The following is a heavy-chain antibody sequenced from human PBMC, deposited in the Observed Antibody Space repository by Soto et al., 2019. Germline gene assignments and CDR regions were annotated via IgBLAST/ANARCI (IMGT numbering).Heavy chain of an antibody. D-gene: IGHD3-16*01. CDR3: AHTWGLPFDY. J-gene: IGHJ4*02. CDR2: IYWNDDK. V-gene: IGHV2-5*01. Sequence: HITLTESGPPLVKPTQTLTLTCTYSGFSLRTTGVGVGWVRQPPGKALEWLAIIYWNDDKHYSPSLKSRFTLTSDISKCQVVLTMTNMDPVDTATYYCAHTWGLPFDYWGQGTLVIVSS. CDR1: GFSLRTTGVG.